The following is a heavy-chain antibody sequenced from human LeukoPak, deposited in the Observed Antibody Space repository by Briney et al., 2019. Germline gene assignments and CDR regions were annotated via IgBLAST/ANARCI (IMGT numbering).Heavy chain of an antibody. Sequence: GGSLRLSCAASGFTFSSYGMHWVRQAPGKGLEWVAVISYDGSNKYYADSVKGRFTISRDNSKNTLYLQMNSLRAEDTAVYYCAKEAQYDFWSGCSLDYWGQGTLVTVSS. D-gene: IGHD3-3*01. V-gene: IGHV3-30*18. J-gene: IGHJ4*02. CDR2: ISYDGSNK. CDR1: GFTFSSYG. CDR3: AKEAQYDFWSGCSLDY.